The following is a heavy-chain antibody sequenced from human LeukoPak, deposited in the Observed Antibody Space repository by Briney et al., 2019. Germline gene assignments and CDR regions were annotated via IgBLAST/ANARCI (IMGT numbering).Heavy chain of an antibody. CDR1: GFTFRSYA. J-gene: IGHJ4*02. V-gene: IGHV3-23*01. D-gene: IGHD6-19*01. Sequence: GGSLRLSCAASGFTFRSYAMSWVRHAPGEGLEWVAAISDSGGTTYYADSVKGRFTISRDNSKNTLYLQMNSLRGEDTALYYCARDPSIAVAGTGFDYWGQGTLVTVSS. CDR2: ISDSGGTT. CDR3: ARDPSIAVAGTGFDY.